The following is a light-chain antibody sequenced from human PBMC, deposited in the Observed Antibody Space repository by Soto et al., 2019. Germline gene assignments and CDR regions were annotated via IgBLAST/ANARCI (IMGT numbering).Light chain of an antibody. Sequence: QSALTQPPSASGTPGQRVSISCSGGSSNIGSTAVNWYQQVPGTTPKLVIYSNDQRPSGVPDRFSGSKSGTSASLAISDLQSEDEADYFCSAWDATLSGVLFGGGTKLTVL. CDR2: SND. CDR3: SAWDATLSGVL. J-gene: IGLJ2*01. CDR1: SSNIGSTA. V-gene: IGLV1-44*01.